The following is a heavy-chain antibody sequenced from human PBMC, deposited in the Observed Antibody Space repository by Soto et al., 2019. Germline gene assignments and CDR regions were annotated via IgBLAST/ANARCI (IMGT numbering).Heavy chain of an antibody. CDR1: GFTFSDTL. J-gene: IGHJ3*01. CDR3: ARDIVSLGPRANDAFEV. V-gene: IGHV1-3*01. CDR2: INPADGNT. D-gene: IGHD1-26*01. Sequence: QVQLVQSGAELKKPGASVNISCQASGFTFSDTLINWVRQGPGQRLEWLGWINPADGNTRYSEPFQGRVTISSLSSASTAYVALSDLTSEDTAVYYCARDIVSLGPRANDAFEVWGQGTMITVSS.